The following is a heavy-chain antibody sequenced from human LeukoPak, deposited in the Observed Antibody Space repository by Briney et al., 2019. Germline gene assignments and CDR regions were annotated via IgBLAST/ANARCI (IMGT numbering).Heavy chain of an antibody. J-gene: IGHJ5*02. CDR3: ASRRITIFGVVIIGGWFDP. Sequence: SETLSLTCTVSGGSISSGGYYWSWIRQHPGKGLEWIGYIYYSGSTYYNPSLKSRVTISVDTSKNQFSLKLSSVTAADTAVYYCASRRITIFGVVIIGGWFDPWGQGTLVTVSS. CDR1: GGSISSGGYY. CDR2: IYYSGST. D-gene: IGHD3-3*01. V-gene: IGHV4-31*03.